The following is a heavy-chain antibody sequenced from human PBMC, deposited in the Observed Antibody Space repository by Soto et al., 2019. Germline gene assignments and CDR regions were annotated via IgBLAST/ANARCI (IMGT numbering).Heavy chain of an antibody. V-gene: IGHV3-30*18. D-gene: IGHD3-10*01. CDR2: ISYDGSNK. CDR1: GFTFSSYG. CDR3: AKSGGEFGGVDY. Sequence: QLGGSLRLSCAASGFTFSSYGMHWVRQAPGKGLEWVAVISYDGSNKYYADSVKGRFTISRDNSKNTLYLQLNSLRAEDTAVYYCAKSGGEFGGVDYWGQGTLVTVSS. J-gene: IGHJ4*02.